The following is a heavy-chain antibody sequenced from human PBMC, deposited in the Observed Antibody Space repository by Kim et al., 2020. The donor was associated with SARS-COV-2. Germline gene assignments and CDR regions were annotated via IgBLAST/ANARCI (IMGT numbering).Heavy chain of an antibody. CDR1: GFTFSSHA. CDR3: ARDGVGWFGELFEYHYYYDMDV. V-gene: IGHV3-33*05. Sequence: GGSLRLSCAASGFTFSSHAMHWVRQVPGKGLEWVALISNDGSNKYYADSVKGRFTISRDNSKNTLYLQMNSLRAEDTAVYYCARDGVGWFGELFEYHYYYDMDVWGQGTTVTVSS. D-gene: IGHD3-10*01. J-gene: IGHJ6*02. CDR2: ISNDGSNK.